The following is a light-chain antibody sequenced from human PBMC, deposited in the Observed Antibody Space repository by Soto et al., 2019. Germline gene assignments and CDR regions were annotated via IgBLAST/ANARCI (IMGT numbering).Light chain of an antibody. V-gene: IGLV1-47*01. CDR2: RDN. Sequence: QSVLTQPPSASGTPGQRVTISCSGSSSNIGTNYVYWYRQLPGTAPKLLIYRDNLRPSGVPDRFSGSKSGTSASLAISWLRSEDEADYYCAAWDDSLSGLYVFGTGTKLTVL. J-gene: IGLJ1*01. CDR3: AAWDDSLSGLYV. CDR1: SSNIGTNY.